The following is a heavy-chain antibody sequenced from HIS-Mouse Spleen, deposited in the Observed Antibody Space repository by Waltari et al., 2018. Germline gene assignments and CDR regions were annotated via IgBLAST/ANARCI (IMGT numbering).Heavy chain of an antibody. CDR2: IYYSGST. J-gene: IGHJ2*01. CDR3: AREIPYSSSWYDWYFDL. CDR1: GGSISSCSYY. V-gene: IGHV4-39*07. Sequence: QLQLQESGPGLVKPSETLSLTCTVSGGSISSCSYYWGWIRQPPGKGLEWFGSIYYSGSTYYNPSLKSRVTISVDTSKNQFSLKLSSVTAADTAVYYCAREIPYSSSWYDWYFDLWGRGTLVTVSS. D-gene: IGHD6-13*01.